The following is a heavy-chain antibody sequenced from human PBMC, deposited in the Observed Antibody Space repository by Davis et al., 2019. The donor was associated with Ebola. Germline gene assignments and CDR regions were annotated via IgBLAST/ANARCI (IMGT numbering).Heavy chain of an antibody. Sequence: AASVKVSCKASGNTFTSYAMHWVRQAPGQRLEWMGWINAGNGNTKYSQKFQGRVTITRDTSASTAYMELSSLRSEDTAVYYCARDSSGWYVFDYWGQGTLVTVSS. CDR2: INAGNGNT. D-gene: IGHD6-19*01. CDR3: ARDSSGWYVFDY. CDR1: GNTFTSYA. J-gene: IGHJ4*02. V-gene: IGHV1-3*01.